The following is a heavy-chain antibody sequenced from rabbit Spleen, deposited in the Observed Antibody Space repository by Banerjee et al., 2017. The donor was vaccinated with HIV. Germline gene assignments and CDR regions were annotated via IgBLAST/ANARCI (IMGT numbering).Heavy chain of an antibody. CDR3: VREVAAKFGL. Sequence: LVESGGGLVQPGASLTLTCTASGFSFNVNYDMCWVRQAPGKGLEWIGCIAGSSSGFTYSATWAKGRFTCSKTSSTTVTLQMTSLTVADTATYFCVREVAAKFGLWGPGTLVTVS. CDR1: GFSFNVNYD. J-gene: IGHJ4*01. V-gene: IGHV1S40*01. CDR2: IAGSSSGFT. D-gene: IGHD4-1*01.